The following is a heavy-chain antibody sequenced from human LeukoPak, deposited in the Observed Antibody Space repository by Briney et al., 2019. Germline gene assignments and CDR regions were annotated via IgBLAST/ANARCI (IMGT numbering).Heavy chain of an antibody. J-gene: IGHJ5*02. D-gene: IGHD3-10*01. V-gene: IGHV1-24*01. CDR1: GYTLTELS. CDR2: FDPEDGET. CDR3: ATSVLLWFGEGRWFDP. Sequence: GASVKVSCKVSGYTLTELSMHWVRQAPGKGLEWMGGFDPEDGETIYAQKFQGRVTMTEDTSTDTAYMELSSLRSEDTAVYYCATSVLLWFGEGRWFDPWGQGTLVIVSS.